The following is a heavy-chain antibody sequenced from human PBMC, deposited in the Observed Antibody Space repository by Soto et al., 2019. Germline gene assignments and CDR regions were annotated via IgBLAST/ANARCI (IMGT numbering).Heavy chain of an antibody. CDR1: GFTFSSYA. D-gene: IGHD6-13*01. CDR3: ARIMTTEAAAENGVFDY. V-gene: IGHV3-30-3*01. CDR2: ISYDGSNK. J-gene: IGHJ4*02. Sequence: VQLEEFGGGVVQPGRSLRLSCAASGFTFSSYAMHWVRQAPGKGLEWVAVISYDGSNKYYADSVKGRFTISRDNSKNTLYLQMNSLRAKDTAVYYCARIMTTEAAAENGVFDYWGQGTLVTVSS.